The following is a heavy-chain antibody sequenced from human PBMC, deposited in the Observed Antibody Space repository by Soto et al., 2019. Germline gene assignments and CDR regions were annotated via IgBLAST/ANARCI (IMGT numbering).Heavy chain of an antibody. V-gene: IGHV1-3*05. CDR3: ARGFALWVDP. J-gene: IGHJ5*02. CDR1: GYTFTNYA. Sequence: QVQLVQSGAEEKKPGASVKVSCKASGYTFTNYAMHWVRQAPGQRLEWMGWINAGNGNTKYSQKFQGRVTITRDTSASTSYMELSSVRSEDTAVYYCARGFALWVDPWGEVTLVTVSS. CDR2: INAGNGNT. D-gene: IGHD3-16*02.